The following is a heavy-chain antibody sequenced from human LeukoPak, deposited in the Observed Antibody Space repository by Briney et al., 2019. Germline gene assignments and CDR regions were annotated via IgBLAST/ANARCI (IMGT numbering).Heavy chain of an antibody. D-gene: IGHD2-2*01. V-gene: IGHV3-23*01. Sequence: PGGSLTLSCAASGFTFSSYAMSWLRQAPGEGLEWVSAISDSGGSTYYADSVKGRFTISRDNSKNTLYLQMNSLRAGDTAVYYCAKDRYLLVPAAMLPDYWGQGTLVTVSS. J-gene: IGHJ4*02. CDR1: GFTFSSYA. CDR3: AKDRYLLVPAAMLPDY. CDR2: ISDSGGST.